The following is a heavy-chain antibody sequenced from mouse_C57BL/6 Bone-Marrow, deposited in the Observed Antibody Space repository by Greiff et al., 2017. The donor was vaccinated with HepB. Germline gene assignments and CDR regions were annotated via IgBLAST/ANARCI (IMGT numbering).Heavy chain of an antibody. D-gene: IGHD2-2*01. CDR2: INPNNGGT. Sequence: EVQLQQSGPELVKPGASVKISCKASGYTFTDYYMNWVKQSHGKSLEWIGDINPNNGGTSYNQKFKGKATLTVDKSSSTAYMELRSLTSEDSAVYYCARWFPLFAYWGQGTLVTVSA. J-gene: IGHJ3*01. V-gene: IGHV1-26*01. CDR1: GYTFTDYY. CDR3: ARWFPLFAY.